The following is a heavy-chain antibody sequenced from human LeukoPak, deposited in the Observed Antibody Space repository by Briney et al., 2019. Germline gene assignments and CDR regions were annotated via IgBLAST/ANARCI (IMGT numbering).Heavy chain of an antibody. CDR2: IIPILGIA. V-gene: IGHV1-69*04. CDR1: GGTFSSYA. CDR3: ARDVTIFGVVTGSDY. Sequence: SVKVSCKASGGTFSSYAISWVRQAPGQGLEWMGRIIPILGIANYAQKFQGRVTITADRSTSTAYMELSSLRSEDTAVYYCARDVTIFGVVTGSDYWGQGTLVTVSS. J-gene: IGHJ4*02. D-gene: IGHD3-3*01.